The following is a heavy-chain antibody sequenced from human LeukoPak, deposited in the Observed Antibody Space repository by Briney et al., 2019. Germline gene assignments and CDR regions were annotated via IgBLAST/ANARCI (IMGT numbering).Heavy chain of an antibody. D-gene: IGHD3-16*02. V-gene: IGHV1-18*01. CDR1: GYTFTSYG. Sequence: ASVKVSCTASGYTFTSYGISWVRQAPGQGLEWMGWISAYNGNTNYAQKLQGRVTMTTDTSTSTAYMELRSLRSDDTAVYYCARDSIVAQPPGYWGQGTLVTVSS. CDR2: ISAYNGNT. J-gene: IGHJ4*02. CDR3: ARDSIVAQPPGY.